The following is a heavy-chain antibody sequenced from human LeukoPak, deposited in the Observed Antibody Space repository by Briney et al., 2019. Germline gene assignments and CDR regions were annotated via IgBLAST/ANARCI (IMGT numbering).Heavy chain of an antibody. Sequence: ASVKVSCKASGYTFTSYAMHWVRQAPGQRLEWMGWINAGSGNTKYSQKFQGRVTITRDTSASTAYMELSSLRSEDTAVYYCARPRVVTAIFDYWGQGTLVTVSS. J-gene: IGHJ4*02. CDR3: ARPRVVTAIFDY. CDR2: INAGSGNT. V-gene: IGHV1-3*01. CDR1: GYTFTSYA. D-gene: IGHD2-21*02.